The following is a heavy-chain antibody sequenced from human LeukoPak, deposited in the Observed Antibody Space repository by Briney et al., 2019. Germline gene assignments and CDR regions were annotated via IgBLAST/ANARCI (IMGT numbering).Heavy chain of an antibody. V-gene: IGHV3-7*01. J-gene: IGHJ4*02. CDR3: ARDKITGASTNDY. D-gene: IGHD1-14*01. Sequence: GGSLRLSCAASGFSFTNYWMSWVRQAPGMELEWVAIINQDGSERYYVDSVKGRFTVSRDSAKNSLYLQMNSLRVEDTAVYYCARDKITGASTNDYWGQGTLVTVSS. CDR1: GFSFTNYW. CDR2: INQDGSER.